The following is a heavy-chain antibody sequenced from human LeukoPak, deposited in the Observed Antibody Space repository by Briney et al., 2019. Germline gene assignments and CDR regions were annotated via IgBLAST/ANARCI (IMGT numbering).Heavy chain of an antibody. CDR1: GYTFKNYD. J-gene: IGHJ3*01. V-gene: IGHV1-8*01. D-gene: IGHD6-25*01. Sequence: LGASVKVSCKASGYTFKNYDINWVRQAPGQGLEWMVWMNPNNDNAGSAQKFQGRVTMTRDTSINTAYMELSSLRSDDTSVYYCARAAAGGDDPFDVWGQGSLIIVSS. CDR2: MNPNNDNA. CDR3: ARAAAGGDDPFDV.